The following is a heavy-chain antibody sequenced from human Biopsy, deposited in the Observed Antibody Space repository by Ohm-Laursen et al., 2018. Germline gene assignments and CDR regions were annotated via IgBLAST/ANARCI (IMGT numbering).Heavy chain of an antibody. CDR2: IYYSGST. D-gene: IGHD1-26*01. CDR1: GDSINNYY. J-gene: IGHJ4*02. CDR3: ARVGVGAPSIDYFDS. V-gene: IGHV4-59*01. Sequence: PPGTLSLTCTVSGDSINNYYWSWIRQPAGKGLEWIGYIYYSGSTNYNPSLKSRVTISVDRSKNHFSLELSSVTAADTAVYYCARVGVGAPSIDYFDSWGQGALVTVSS.